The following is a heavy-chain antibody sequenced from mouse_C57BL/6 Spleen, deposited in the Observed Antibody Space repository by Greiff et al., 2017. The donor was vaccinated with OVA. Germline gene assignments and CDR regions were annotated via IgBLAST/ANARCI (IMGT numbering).Heavy chain of an antibody. V-gene: IGHV1-69*01. CDR1: GYTFTSYW. CDR2: IDPSDSYT. D-gene: IGHD1-1*01. Sequence: VHLQQPGAELVMPGASVKLSCKASGYTFTSYWMHWVQQRPGQGLEWIGEIDPSDSYTNYNQKFKGKSTLTVDKSSSTAYMQLRSLTSEDSAVYYCARRDYYGSSLDYWGQGTTLTVSS. CDR3: ARRDYYGSSLDY. J-gene: IGHJ2*01.